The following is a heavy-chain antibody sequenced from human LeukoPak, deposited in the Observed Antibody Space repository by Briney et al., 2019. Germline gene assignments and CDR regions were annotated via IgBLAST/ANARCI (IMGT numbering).Heavy chain of an antibody. V-gene: IGHV1-2*02. Sequence: ASVKVSCKASGYTFTGHYMHWVRQAPGQGLEWMGWINPNSGGTNYAQKFQGRVTMTRDTSISTAYMELSRLRSDDTAVYYCARDVENYGDTPIDYWGQGTLVTVSS. D-gene: IGHD4-17*01. CDR3: ARDVENYGDTPIDY. CDR2: INPNSGGT. J-gene: IGHJ4*02. CDR1: GYTFTGHY.